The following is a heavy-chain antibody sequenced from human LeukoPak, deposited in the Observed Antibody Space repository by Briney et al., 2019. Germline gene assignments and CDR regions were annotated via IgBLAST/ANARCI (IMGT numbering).Heavy chain of an antibody. V-gene: IGHV4-59*01. CDR3: ATQPAGPASWFDP. J-gene: IGHJ5*02. D-gene: IGHD6-13*01. Sequence: SETLSLTCSVSSGSISTYYWSWIRQAPGKGLEGMGFIYYSRSTNHHPPLKSRATILLDTSKNQFSLRLSSVTAPDTDVYYCATQPAGPASWFDPWGQGTLVTVS. CDR2: IYYSRST. CDR1: SGSISTYY.